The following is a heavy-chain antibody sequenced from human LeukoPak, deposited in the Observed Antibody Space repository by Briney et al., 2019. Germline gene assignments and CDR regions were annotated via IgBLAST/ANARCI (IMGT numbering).Heavy chain of an antibody. J-gene: IGHJ6*03. CDR1: GGSFSGYY. D-gene: IGHD5-18*01. V-gene: IGHV4-34*01. Sequence: SVTLSLPCAVYGGSFSGYYWSWIRQPPGKGLECVGSIYYSGSTYYNPSLKSRVTISVDTSKNQFSLKLSSVTAADTAVYYCASLGNTADYYYYYMDVWGKGTTVTVSS. CDR2: IYYSGST. CDR3: ASLGNTADYYYYYMDV.